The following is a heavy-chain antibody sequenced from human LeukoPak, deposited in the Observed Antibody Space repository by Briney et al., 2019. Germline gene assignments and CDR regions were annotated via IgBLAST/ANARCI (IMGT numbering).Heavy chain of an antibody. CDR2: ISRGSSDI. CDR1: ASIFSSHT. V-gene: IGHV3-21*01. CDR3: AREYDSKGRFDW. Sequence: GGSLRLSCAAPASIFSSHTMNWVRQAPGKGLEWVSSISRGSSDINYADSVKGRFIISRDNAKNSLYLQMNSLRGEDMGFYYCAREYDSKGRFDWWGQGTLVTVSS. D-gene: IGHD3-22*01. J-gene: IGHJ4*02.